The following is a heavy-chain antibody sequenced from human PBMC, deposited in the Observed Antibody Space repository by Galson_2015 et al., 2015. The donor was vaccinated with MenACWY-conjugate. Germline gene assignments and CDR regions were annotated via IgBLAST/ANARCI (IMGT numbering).Heavy chain of an antibody. CDR3: ARDFQPGSGPSRDY. CDR1: GFTFSDYY. V-gene: IGHV3-11*06. J-gene: IGHJ4*02. Sequence: SLRLSCAASGFTFSDYYMSWIRQAPGKGLEWVSYISSSSSYTNYADSVKGRFTISRDNAKNSLYLQMNSLRAEDTAVYYCARDFQPGSGPSRDYWGQGTLVTVSS. D-gene: IGHD2-15*01. CDR2: ISSSSSYT.